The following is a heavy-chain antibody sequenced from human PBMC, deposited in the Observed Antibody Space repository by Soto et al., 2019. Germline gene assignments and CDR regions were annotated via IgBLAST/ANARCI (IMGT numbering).Heavy chain of an antibody. CDR3: ARHVAPVEPTTRWFDP. V-gene: IGHV4-39*01. Sequence: PSETLSLTCTVSGVSISSSDYFWGWIRQPPGKGLEWIGSIYYSGTTYYNPSLKSRATISVDLSKNQFSLKLISVTAADTAVYYCARHVAPVEPTTRWFDPWGQGTLVTVSS. CDR2: IYYSGTT. CDR1: GVSISSSDYF. J-gene: IGHJ5*02. D-gene: IGHD4-17*01.